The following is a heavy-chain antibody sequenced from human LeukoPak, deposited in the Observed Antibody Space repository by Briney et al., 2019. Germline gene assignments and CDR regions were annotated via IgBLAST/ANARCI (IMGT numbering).Heavy chain of an antibody. V-gene: IGHV4-30-4*01. CDR3: ARDRSGIAAD. J-gene: IGHJ4*02. D-gene: IGHD6-25*01. Sequence: ASQTPSLTCTVSGGSISSGDYYWSWIRQPRGKGLEWIGYIYYSGSTYYNPSLKSRVTMSVDTSKNQFSLKLSSVTAADTAVFYCARDRSGIAADWGQGILVTVSS. CDR1: GGSISSGDYY. CDR2: IYYSGST.